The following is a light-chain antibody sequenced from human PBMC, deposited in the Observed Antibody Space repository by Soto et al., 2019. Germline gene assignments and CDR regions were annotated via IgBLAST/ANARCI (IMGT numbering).Light chain of an antibody. V-gene: IGLV1-44*01. CDR1: SSNIGSNS. Sequence: QSVLTQPPSASGTPGQRVTISCSGSSSNIGSNSVNWYQQLPGTAPKLLMYSSNQRPSGVPDRFSGSKSGTSASLAISGLQSEDEGDYYGAAWDDILNGVVFGGGTKLTVL. CDR2: SSN. CDR3: AAWDDILNGVV. J-gene: IGLJ2*01.